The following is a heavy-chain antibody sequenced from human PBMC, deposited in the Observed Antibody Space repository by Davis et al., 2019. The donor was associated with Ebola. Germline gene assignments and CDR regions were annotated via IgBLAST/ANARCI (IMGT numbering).Heavy chain of an antibody. V-gene: IGHV3-15*01. CDR1: GSTFHSAW. CDR3: TISGGGSYSY. D-gene: IGHD1-26*01. CDR2: IKSTTDGGTI. Sequence: PGGSLRPSCAASGSTFHSAWMTWIRQAPGKGLEWVGCIKSTTDGGTIDYAAPVEGRFTISRDDSRSTLYLQMNSLKSDDAGVYYCTISGGGSYSYWGQGALVTVSS. J-gene: IGHJ4*02.